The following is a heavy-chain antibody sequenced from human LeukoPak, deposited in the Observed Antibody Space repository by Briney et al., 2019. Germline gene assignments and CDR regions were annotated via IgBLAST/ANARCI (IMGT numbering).Heavy chain of an antibody. CDR1: GGSFSGYY. Sequence: PSETLSLTCAVYGGSFSGYYWSWIRQPPGKGLEWIGEINHSGSTNYNPSLKSRVTISVDTSKNQFSLKLSSVTAADTAVYYCARSDGSDFWSGYYLYYYGMDVWGQGTTVTVSS. CDR2: INHSGST. D-gene: IGHD3-3*01. CDR3: ARSDGSDFWSGYYLYYYGMDV. J-gene: IGHJ6*02. V-gene: IGHV4-34*01.